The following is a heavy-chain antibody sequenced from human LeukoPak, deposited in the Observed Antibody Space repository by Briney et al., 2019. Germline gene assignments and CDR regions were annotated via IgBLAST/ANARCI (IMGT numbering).Heavy chain of an antibody. V-gene: IGHV3-30*18. CDR2: ISYDGSNK. CDR1: GFTFSSYG. Sequence: GGSLRLSCAASGFTFSSYGMHWVRQAPGKGLEWVAVISYDGSNKYYADSVKGRFTISRDNSKNTLYLQMNSLRAEDTAVYYCAKEERFWGYYFDYWGQGTLVTVSS. D-gene: IGHD3-3*01. J-gene: IGHJ4*02. CDR3: AKEERFWGYYFDY.